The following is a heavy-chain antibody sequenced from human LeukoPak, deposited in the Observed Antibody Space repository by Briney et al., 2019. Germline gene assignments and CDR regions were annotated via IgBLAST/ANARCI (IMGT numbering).Heavy chain of an antibody. V-gene: IGHV1-24*01. CDR3: ATIPRIQLWLLFFY. D-gene: IGHD5-18*01. CDR1: GYTLTELS. J-gene: IGHJ4*02. Sequence: GASVKVSCKVSGYTLTELSMHWVRQAPGKGLEWMGGFDPEDGETIYAQKFQGRVTMTEDTSTDTAYMELSSLRSEDTAVYYCATIPRIQLWLLFFYWGQGTLVTVSS. CDR2: FDPEDGET.